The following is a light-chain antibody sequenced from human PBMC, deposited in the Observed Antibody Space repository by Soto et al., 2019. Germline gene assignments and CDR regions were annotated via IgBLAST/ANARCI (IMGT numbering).Light chain of an antibody. V-gene: IGLV2-14*01. J-gene: IGLJ3*02. CDR2: EVS. Sequence: QSVLTQPASVSGSPGQSITISCTGTSSDVGGYNYVSWYQQHPGKAPKLMIYEVSNRPSGVSNRFSGSKSANTASLTISGLQAEDEADYYCNSYTSSSTWVFGGGTKLTVL. CDR3: NSYTSSSTWV. CDR1: SSDVGGYNY.